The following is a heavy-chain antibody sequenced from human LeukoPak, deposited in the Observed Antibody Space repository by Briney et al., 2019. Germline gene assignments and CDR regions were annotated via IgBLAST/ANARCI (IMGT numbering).Heavy chain of an antibody. J-gene: IGHJ4*02. D-gene: IGHD4-11*01. CDR1: GGSINNHKW. V-gene: IGHV4-4*02. CDR3: ARDGNSYYDY. CDR2: IFYTGSP. Sequence: SETLSLTCAVSGGSINNHKWWSWIRQSPGKGLEWLGEIFYTGSPNYNPSFKSRVTMTVDKSNNQFSLILTSVTVADTAVYYCARDGNSYYDYWGQGIMVTVTS.